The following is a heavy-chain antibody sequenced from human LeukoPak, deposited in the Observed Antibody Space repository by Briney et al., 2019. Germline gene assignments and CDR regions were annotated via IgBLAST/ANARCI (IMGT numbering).Heavy chain of an antibody. CDR2: ISGSGGST. CDR1: GFTFSSYA. J-gene: IGHJ4*02. V-gene: IGHV3-23*01. D-gene: IGHD3-3*02. Sequence: GGSLRLSCAASGFTFSSYAMSWARQAPGKGLEWVSAISGSGGSTYYADSVKGRFTISRDNSKKTLYLQMNSLRAEDTAVYYCAKAGSITFDYSGQGTPVTVSS. CDR3: AKAGSITFDY.